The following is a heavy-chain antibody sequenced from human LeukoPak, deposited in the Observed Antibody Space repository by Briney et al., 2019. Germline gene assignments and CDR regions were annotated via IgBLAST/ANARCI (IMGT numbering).Heavy chain of an antibody. D-gene: IGHD5-18*01. CDR1: GFTFSGSA. CDR2: IRSKANSYAT. V-gene: IGHV3-73*01. J-gene: IGHJ6*03. CDR3: AKVNRRGYSYGLSYNYMDV. Sequence: GGSLRLSCAASGFTFSGSAMHWVRQASGKGLEWVGRIRSKANSYATAYAASVKGRFNISRDDSKNTAYLQMNSLRAEDTAVYYCAKVNRRGYSYGLSYNYMDVWGKGTTVTISS.